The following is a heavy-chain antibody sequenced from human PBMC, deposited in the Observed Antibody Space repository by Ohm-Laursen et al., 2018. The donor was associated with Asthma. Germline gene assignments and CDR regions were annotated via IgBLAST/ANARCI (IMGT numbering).Heavy chain of an antibody. V-gene: IGHV3-21*01. J-gene: IGHJ1*01. CDR1: GYTFSRYS. D-gene: IGHD1-26*01. Sequence: SLRLSCTAPGYTFSRYSIRWVRQVPGKGLEWVASISTASTFIYYADSVRGRFTTSRDNARSSVYLQMNSLRAEDTALYYCARIGPEWELPGREYSLHHWGEGTLVTVSS. CDR3: ARIGPEWELPGREYSLHH. CDR2: ISTASTFI.